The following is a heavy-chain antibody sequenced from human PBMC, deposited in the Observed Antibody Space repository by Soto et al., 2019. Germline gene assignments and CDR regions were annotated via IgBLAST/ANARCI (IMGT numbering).Heavy chain of an antibody. D-gene: IGHD3-10*01. Sequence: EVQLVESGGGLVQPGGSLRLSCAASGFTFSSYSMNWVHQAPGKGLEWVSYISSGSSTIYYADSVKGRFTISRDNAKNSLFLQMNSLRAEDTAVYYCARAGGWELPPGWGQGTLVTVSS. V-gene: IGHV3-48*01. CDR2: ISSGSSTI. J-gene: IGHJ4*02. CDR1: GFTFSSYS. CDR3: ARAGGWELPPG.